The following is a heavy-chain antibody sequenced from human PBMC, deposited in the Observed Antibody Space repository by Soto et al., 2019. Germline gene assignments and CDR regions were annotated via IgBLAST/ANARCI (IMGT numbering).Heavy chain of an antibody. Sequence: PSETLSLTCTFSCGSVSSQYWSWIRQPAGKGLEWIGRIYNGGIPLIHPSLESRVALSLGTSKNQFSLTLSSVTAADTATYYCASQDYDKSVYYFDYWGRGTLVTVSS. CDR1: CGSVSSQY. V-gene: IGHV4-4*07. CDR3: ASQDYDKSVYYFDY. J-gene: IGHJ4*02. CDR2: IYNGGIP. D-gene: IGHD3-22*01.